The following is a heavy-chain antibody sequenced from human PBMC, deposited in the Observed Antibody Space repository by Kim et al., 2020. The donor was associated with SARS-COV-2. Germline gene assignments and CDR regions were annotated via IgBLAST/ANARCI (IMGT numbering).Heavy chain of an antibody. CDR1: GGSISSGDYY. CDR3: ARSPVGGFWYFDL. Sequence: SETLSLTCTVSGGSISSGDYYWSWIRQLPGKGLEWIGYIDHSGSTYYNPSLSSRLTISLGTSKNQFSLKLRSVNAADTAVFFCARSPVGGFWYFDLWGRGTLVTVPS. CDR2: IDHSGST. V-gene: IGHV4-31*03. D-gene: IGHD3-16*01. J-gene: IGHJ2*01.